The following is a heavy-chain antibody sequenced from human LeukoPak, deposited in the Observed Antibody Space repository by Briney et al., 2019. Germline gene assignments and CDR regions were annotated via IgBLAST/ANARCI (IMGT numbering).Heavy chain of an antibody. CDR1: GFTFSDYE. CDR2: ISISGTTI. V-gene: IGHV3-48*03. D-gene: IGHD6-13*01. Sequence: NPGGSLRLSCAAPGFTFSDYEMNWVRQAPGKGLEWLSHISISGTTIHYADSVKGRFTISRDNAKNSVYLQMTSLRAEDTALYYCAKDATAVPGTVYMDVWGKGTTVTI. CDR3: AKDATAVPGTVYMDV. J-gene: IGHJ6*03.